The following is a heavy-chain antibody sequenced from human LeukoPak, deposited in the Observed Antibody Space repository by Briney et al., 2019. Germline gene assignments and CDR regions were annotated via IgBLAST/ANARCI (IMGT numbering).Heavy chain of an antibody. CDR1: GGTFSSYA. D-gene: IGHD4-17*01. V-gene: IGHV1-69*13. CDR2: IIPIFGTA. J-gene: IGHJ4*02. Sequence: SEKVSCKASGGTFSSYAISWVRQAPGQGLEWMGGIIPIFGTANYAQKFQGRVTITADESTSTAYMELSSLRSEDTAVYYCASYGITPVTPSYWGQGTLVTVSS. CDR3: ASYGITPVTPSY.